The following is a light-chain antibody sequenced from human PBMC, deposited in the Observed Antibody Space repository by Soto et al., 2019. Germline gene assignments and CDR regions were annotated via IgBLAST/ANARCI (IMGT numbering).Light chain of an antibody. CDR2: EVT. Sequence: QSALTQPASVSGSPGQSITISCTGTSSDVGGYNYDSWYQQHPGKAPKLMIYEVTNRPSGVSNRFSGSKSGNTASLTISGLQAEDEADYYCSSYTSRSTLVFGTGTKVTVL. J-gene: IGLJ1*01. V-gene: IGLV2-14*01. CDR3: SSYTSRSTLV. CDR1: SSDVGGYNY.